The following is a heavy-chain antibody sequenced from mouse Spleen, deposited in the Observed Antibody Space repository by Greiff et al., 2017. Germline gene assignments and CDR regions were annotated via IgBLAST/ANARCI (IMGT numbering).Heavy chain of an antibody. V-gene: IGHV1-15*01. CDR3: TRDGSSYAWFAY. CDR2: IDPETGGT. Sequence: QVQLQQSGAELVRPGASVTLSCKASGYTFTDYEMHWVKQTPVHGLEWIGAIDPETGGTAYNQKFKGKAILTAGKSSSTAYMELRSLTSEDSAVYYCTRDGSSYAWFAYWGQGTLVTVSA. D-gene: IGHD1-1*01. J-gene: IGHJ3*01. CDR1: GYTFTDYE.